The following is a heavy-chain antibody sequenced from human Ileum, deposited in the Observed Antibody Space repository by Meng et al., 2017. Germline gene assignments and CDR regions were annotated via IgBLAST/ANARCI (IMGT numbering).Heavy chain of an antibody. D-gene: IGHD6-6*01. Sequence: QVQFVRSAAEVKKPGASVRISCKASGFTFSNYAIYWVRQAPGQSLEWLGWIHAGSGDTKFSQTFQGRLTFDRDTSADTVYMELSSLTSGDRAVYYCGRGRASFYFDFLGQGTLVTVSS. CDR3: GRGRASFYFDF. CDR2: IHAGSGDT. CDR1: GFTFSNYA. V-gene: IGHV1-3*01. J-gene: IGHJ4*01.